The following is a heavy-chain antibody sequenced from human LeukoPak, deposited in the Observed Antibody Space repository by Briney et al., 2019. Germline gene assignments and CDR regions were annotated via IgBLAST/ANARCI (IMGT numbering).Heavy chain of an antibody. CDR1: GYSISSGYY. CDR3: ARGASSFGGDGADY. CDR2: IYHSGST. D-gene: IGHD3-16*01. Sequence: SETLSLTCTVSGYSISSGYYWGWIRQPPGKGLEWIGSIYHSGSTYYNPSLKSRVSISVDTSKNQFSLKLRSVTAAETAVYYCARGASSFGGDGADYRGQGTLVIVSS. V-gene: IGHV4-38-2*02. J-gene: IGHJ4*02.